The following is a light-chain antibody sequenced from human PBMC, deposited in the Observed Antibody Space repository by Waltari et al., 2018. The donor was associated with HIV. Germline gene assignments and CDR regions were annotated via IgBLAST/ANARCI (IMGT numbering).Light chain of an antibody. V-gene: IGLV1-40*01. CDR2: LTN. CDR1: NSNIGAGFD. Sequence: QSVLTQPPSVSGAPGQWVSISCTGNNSNIGAGFDVHWYQQLPGRAPKLHIYLTNTRPSGFPARFSGSKSGTSASLAITGLQTEDEADYYCQSYDGSLLEVFGTGTKVSVL. J-gene: IGLJ1*01. CDR3: QSYDGSLLEV.